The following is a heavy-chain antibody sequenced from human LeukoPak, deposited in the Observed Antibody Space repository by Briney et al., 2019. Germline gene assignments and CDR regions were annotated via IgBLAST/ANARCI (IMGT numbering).Heavy chain of an antibody. CDR3: AALRRDGHNFFAY. CDR2: FYYTGST. J-gene: IGHJ4*02. CDR1: GGSISDSSRYY. D-gene: IGHD5-24*01. V-gene: IGHV4-39*01. Sequence: SETLSLTCTVSGGSISDSSRYYWGWVRQPPGKGLEWIGSFYYTGSTYYNPSLKSRVTISVDASKSQFSLKLSSVTAADTAVYYCAALRRDGHNFFAYWGQGTPVAVSS.